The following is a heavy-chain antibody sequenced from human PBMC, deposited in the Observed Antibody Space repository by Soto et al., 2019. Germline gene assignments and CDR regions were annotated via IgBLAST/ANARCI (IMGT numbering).Heavy chain of an antibody. J-gene: IGHJ6*02. CDR1: GFTFSSYG. V-gene: IGHV3-30*18. Sequence: GGSLRLSCAASGFTFSSYGMHWVRQAPGKGLEWVAVISYDGSNKYYADSVKGRFTISRDNSKNTLYLQMNSLRAEDTAVYYCAKDYGTYTAMVLYYYYGMDVWGQGTTVTVSS. D-gene: IGHD5-18*01. CDR3: AKDYGTYTAMVLYYYYGMDV. CDR2: ISYDGSNK.